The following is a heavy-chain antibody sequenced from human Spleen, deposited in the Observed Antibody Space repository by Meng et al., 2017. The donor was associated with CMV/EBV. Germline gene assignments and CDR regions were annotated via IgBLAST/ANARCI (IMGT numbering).Heavy chain of an antibody. CDR2: IIPIFGTA. CDR3: ATSSDGPPDA. Sequence: VERVQSRGEVKTPGSCVEASCKASGGNFSSYAISWVRQAPGKGLEWMGGIIPIFGTAHYAQKFQGRVTINADESTSTAYMELSSLRSEDTAVYYCATSSDGPPDAWGQGTLVTVSS. V-gene: IGHV1-69*12. J-gene: IGHJ5*02. CDR1: GGNFSSYA. D-gene: IGHD6-6*01.